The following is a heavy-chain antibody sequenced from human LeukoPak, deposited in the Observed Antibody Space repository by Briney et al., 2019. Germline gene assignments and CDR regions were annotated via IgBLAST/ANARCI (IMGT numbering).Heavy chain of an antibody. D-gene: IGHD6-13*01. CDR2: IDNAGSIT. Sequence: GGSLRLSCAASGFTVSSHYMSWVRQAPGKGLMWVSRIDNAGSITTYADSVKGRFTISRDNAENTLYLQMNSLRVEDTAVYYCVRDNPRQQGFAYWGQGTLVTVSS. V-gene: IGHV3-74*03. CDR1: GFTVSSHY. CDR3: VRDNPRQQGFAY. J-gene: IGHJ4*02.